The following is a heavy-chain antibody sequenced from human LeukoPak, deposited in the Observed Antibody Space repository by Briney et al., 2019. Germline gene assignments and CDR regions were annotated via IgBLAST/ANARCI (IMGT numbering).Heavy chain of an antibody. CDR2: ISSSGSTI. CDR3: ARAGYSSGWYDY. Sequence: GGSLRLSCAASGFTFSSYEMNWVRQAPGKGLEWVSYISSSGSTIYYADSVKGRFTISRDNAKNSLYLQMNSLRAEDTAVYYCARAGYSSGWYDYWGRGTLVTVSS. CDR1: GFTFSSYE. V-gene: IGHV3-48*03. D-gene: IGHD6-19*01. J-gene: IGHJ4*02.